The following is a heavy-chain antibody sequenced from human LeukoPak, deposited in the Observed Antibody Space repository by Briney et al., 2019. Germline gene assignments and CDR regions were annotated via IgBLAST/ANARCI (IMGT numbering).Heavy chain of an antibody. CDR3: ARDRHSWNDGLYCYGMDV. J-gene: IGHJ6*02. V-gene: IGHV1-2*02. Sequence: ASVKVSCKASGYTFTGYYMHWVRQAPGQGLEWMGWINPNSGGTNYAQKFQGRVTMTRDTSISTAYMELSRLRSDDTAVYYCARDRHSWNDGLYCYGMDVWGQGTTVTVSS. CDR2: INPNSGGT. CDR1: GYTFTGYY. D-gene: IGHD1-20*01.